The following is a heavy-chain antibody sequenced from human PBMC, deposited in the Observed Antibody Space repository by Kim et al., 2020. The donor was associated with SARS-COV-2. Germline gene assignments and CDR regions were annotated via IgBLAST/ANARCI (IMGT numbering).Heavy chain of an antibody. D-gene: IGHD6-19*01. Sequence: GGSLRLSCAASGFTFRSYAMSWVRQAPGKGLEWVSAISGSGGSTYYADSVKGRFTISRDNSKNTLYLQMNRLRAEDTAVYYCAKTHSSGTGGMDVWGQGTPVTLSS. J-gene: IGHJ6*02. CDR2: ISGSGGST. V-gene: IGHV3-23*01. CDR3: AKTHSSGTGGMDV. CDR1: GFTFRSYA.